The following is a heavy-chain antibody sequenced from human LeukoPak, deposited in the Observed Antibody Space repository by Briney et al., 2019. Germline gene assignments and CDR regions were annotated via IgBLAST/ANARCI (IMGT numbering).Heavy chain of an antibody. CDR2: ISGSGGST. V-gene: IGHV3-23*01. CDR1: GFTFSSYA. Sequence: PGGSLRLSCAASGFTFSSYAMSWVRQAPGKGLEWVSAISGSGGSTYYADSVKGRFTISRDNAKNSLFLQMSCLRAEDTAVYYCARGGYYYGEIHPSDYWGQGALVTVSS. J-gene: IGHJ4*02. CDR3: ARGGYYYGEIHPSDY. D-gene: IGHD3-10*01.